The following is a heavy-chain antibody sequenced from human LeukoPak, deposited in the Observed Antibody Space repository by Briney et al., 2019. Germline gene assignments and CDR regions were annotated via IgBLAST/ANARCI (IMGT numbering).Heavy chain of an antibody. CDR2: IIPILGIA. CDR1: GGTFSSYA. CDR3: ARGLYYYDSSGYYATSRFDY. J-gene: IGHJ4*02. Sequence: SVKVSCKASGGTFSSYAISWVRQAPGQGLEWMGRIIPILGIANYAQKFQGRVTITAGKSTSTAYMELSSLRSEDTAVYYCARGLYYYDSSGYYATSRFDYWGQGTLITVSS. D-gene: IGHD3-22*01. V-gene: IGHV1-69*04.